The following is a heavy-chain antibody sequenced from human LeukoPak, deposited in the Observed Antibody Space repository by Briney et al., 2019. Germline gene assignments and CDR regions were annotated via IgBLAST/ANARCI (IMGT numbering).Heavy chain of an antibody. D-gene: IGHD4-17*01. J-gene: IGHJ4*02. V-gene: IGHV4-4*02. CDR2: IYHSGST. Sequence: SETLSLTCAVSGGSISSSNWWSWVRQPPGKGLEWIGEIYHSGSTNYNPSLKSRVTISVDTSKNQFSLKLSSVTAADTAVYYCAREADYGDYDGRRGFDYWGQGTLVTVSS. CDR1: GGSISSSNW. CDR3: AREADYGDYDGRRGFDY.